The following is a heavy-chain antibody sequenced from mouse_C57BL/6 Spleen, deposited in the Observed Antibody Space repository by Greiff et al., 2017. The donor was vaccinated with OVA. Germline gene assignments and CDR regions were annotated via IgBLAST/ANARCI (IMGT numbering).Heavy chain of an antibody. D-gene: IGHD2-1*01. CDR2: ISGGGGNT. CDR3: ARLYGNYFDY. V-gene: IGHV5-9*01. CDR1: GFTFSSYT. J-gene: IGHJ2*01. Sequence: EVHLVESGGGLVKPGGSLKLSCAASGFTFSSYTMSWVRQTPEKRLEWVATISGGGGNTYYPDSVKGRFTISRDNAKNTLYLQMSSLRSEDTALYYCARLYGNYFDYWGQGTTLTVSS.